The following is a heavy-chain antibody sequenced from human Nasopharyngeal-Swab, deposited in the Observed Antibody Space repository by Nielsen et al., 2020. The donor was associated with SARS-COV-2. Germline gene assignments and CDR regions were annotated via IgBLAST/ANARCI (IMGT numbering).Heavy chain of an antibody. V-gene: IGHV1-18*01. CDR3: AREIITMVRDVYGMDV. J-gene: IGHJ6*01. CDR1: GYTFTSYG. D-gene: IGHD3-10*01. CDR2: ISAYNGNT. Sequence: ASVKVSCKASGYTFTSYGISWVRQAPGQALEWMGWISAYNGNTNYAQKLQGRVTMTTDTSTSTAYMELRSLRSDDTAVYYCAREIITMVRDVYGMDVWGQGTTVTVYS.